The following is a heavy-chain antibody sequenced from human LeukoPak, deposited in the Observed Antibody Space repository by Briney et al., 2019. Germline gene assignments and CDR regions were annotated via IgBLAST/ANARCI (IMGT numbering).Heavy chain of an antibody. V-gene: IGHV3-53*01. Sequence: PGGSLRLSCAASGFTVSSNYMSWVRQAPGKGLEWVSVIYSGGSTYYADSVKGRFTISRDNSKNTLYLQMNSLRAEDTAVYYCARDAAGGSYYYDSSGYSFDYWGQGTLVTVSS. CDR2: IYSGGST. CDR1: GFTVSSNY. J-gene: IGHJ4*02. CDR3: ARDAAGGSYYYDSSGYSFDY. D-gene: IGHD3-22*01.